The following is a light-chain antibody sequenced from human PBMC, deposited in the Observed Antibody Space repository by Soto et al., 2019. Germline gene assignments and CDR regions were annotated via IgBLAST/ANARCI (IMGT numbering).Light chain of an antibody. CDR3: YQYDTSPWT. V-gene: IGKV3-20*01. Sequence: VMTQSPATLSVSPGERATVSCMASQSVSSNYLAWYQQKPGQAPRLVIYDASTRATGIPDRFRGSGSGTDFTLTISRLEPEDFAVYYCYQYDTSPWTFGQGTKVDIK. CDR2: DAS. J-gene: IGKJ1*01. CDR1: QSVSSNY.